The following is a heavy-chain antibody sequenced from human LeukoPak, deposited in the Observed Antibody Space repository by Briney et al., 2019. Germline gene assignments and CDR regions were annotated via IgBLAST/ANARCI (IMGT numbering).Heavy chain of an antibody. CDR3: ARPNRGALFDY. CDR1: GYSFTSYW. D-gene: IGHD1-14*01. V-gene: IGHV5-51*01. J-gene: IGHJ4*02. CDR2: IYPGDSDT. Sequence: GESLKISCKGSGYSFTSYWIGWVRQMPGKGLEWMGIIYPGDSDTRYSPSFQGHVTISADKSISTAYIQWTSLEASDTAIYYCARPNRGALFDYWGQGTLSPSPQ.